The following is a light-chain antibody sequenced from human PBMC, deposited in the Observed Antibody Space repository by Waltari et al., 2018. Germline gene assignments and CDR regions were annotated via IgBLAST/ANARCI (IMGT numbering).Light chain of an antibody. CDR3: MQALHPPRT. Sequence: EIVLTQSPLSLPVTPGEPASISCRSSQSLLHTDGYNFLDWFLQTPGQSPQLLISLASNRASGVPDRFSGSGSGTSFTLKISRVEAEDVGIYYCMQALHPPRTFGQGTNLEI. CDR1: QSLLHTDGYNF. V-gene: IGKV2-28*01. J-gene: IGKJ2*01. CDR2: LAS.